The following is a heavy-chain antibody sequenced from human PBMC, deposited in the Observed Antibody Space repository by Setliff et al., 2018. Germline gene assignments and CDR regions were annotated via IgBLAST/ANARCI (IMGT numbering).Heavy chain of an antibody. J-gene: IGHJ4*02. D-gene: IGHD3-16*01. Sequence: GGSLRLSCAASGFTFSSYWISWVRQAPGKGLEWVANIKQDGSEKYYVDSVKGRFTISRDNAKNSLYLQMNSLRAEDTAVYYCARDGGEYWGQGTLVTVS. V-gene: IGHV3-7*01. CDR2: IKQDGSEK. CDR3: ARDGGEY. CDR1: GFTFSSYW.